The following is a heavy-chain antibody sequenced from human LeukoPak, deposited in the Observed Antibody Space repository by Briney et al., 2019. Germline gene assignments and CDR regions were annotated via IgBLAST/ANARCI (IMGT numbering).Heavy chain of an antibody. Sequence: SETLSLTCTVSGGSISSSSYYWGWIRQPPGKGLEWIGTIYYSGNTYYNPSLKSRVTISVDTSKNQFSLKLSSVTATDTAVYYCARVGSTGWYLNWGQGTLVTVSS. J-gene: IGHJ4*02. CDR2: IYYSGNT. D-gene: IGHD6-19*01. V-gene: IGHV4-39*01. CDR3: ARVGSTGWYLN. CDR1: GGSISSSSYY.